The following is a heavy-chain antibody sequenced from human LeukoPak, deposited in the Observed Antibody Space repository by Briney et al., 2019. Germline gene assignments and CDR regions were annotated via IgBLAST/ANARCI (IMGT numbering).Heavy chain of an antibody. CDR1: GGSISSYY. CDR2: IYYSGST. J-gene: IGHJ4*02. V-gene: IGHV4-59*01. D-gene: IGHD3-22*01. Sequence: SETLSLTCTVSGGSISSYYWSGIRPPPGKRLEWIGYIYYSGSTNYNPSLKSRVTTSVDTSKNQLSLKLCSVTAADTAVYYCARAYYDRIDYWGPGTLVTVSS. CDR3: ARAYYDRIDY.